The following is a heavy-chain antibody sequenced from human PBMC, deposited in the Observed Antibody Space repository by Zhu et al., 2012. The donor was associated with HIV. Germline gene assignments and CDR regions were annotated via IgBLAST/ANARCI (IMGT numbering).Heavy chain of an antibody. J-gene: IGHJ4*02. CDR2: INHSGST. CDR3: ARVLLWFGESSEAGYYFDY. D-gene: IGHD3-10*01. V-gene: IGHV4-34*01. Sequence: QVQLQQWGAGLLKPSETLSLTCAVYGGSFSGYYWSWVRQPPGKGLEWIGEINHSGSTNYNPSLKSRVTRSVDTSKKQFSLKLTSVTAADTAVYYCARVLLWFGESSEAGYYFDYWGQGTLVTVSS. CDR1: GGSFSGYY.